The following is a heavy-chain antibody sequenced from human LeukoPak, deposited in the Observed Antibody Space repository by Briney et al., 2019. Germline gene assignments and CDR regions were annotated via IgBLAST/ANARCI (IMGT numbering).Heavy chain of an antibody. D-gene: IGHD2-15*01. CDR2: ISYDGSNK. CDR1: GFTFSSYA. V-gene: IGHV3-30-3*01. J-gene: IGHJ4*02. CDR3: ARGIWVAF. Sequence: GGSLRLSCAASGFTFSSYAMHWVRQAPGKGLEWVAVISYDGSNKYYADSVKGRFTISRDNSKNTLYLQMNSLRAEDTAVYYCARGIWVAFRGQGALVTVPS.